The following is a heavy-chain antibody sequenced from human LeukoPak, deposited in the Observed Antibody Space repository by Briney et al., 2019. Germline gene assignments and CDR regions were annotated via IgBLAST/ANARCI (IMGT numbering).Heavy chain of an antibody. CDR3: ARKLAVDY. D-gene: IGHD3-10*01. Sequence: SETLSLTCAVSGYSISRGYHWGWIQPPPGRGLEWIGSISHSGTTYYHPSLQSRVTISVDTSKNQFSLKLRSVTAADTAVYYCARKLAVDYWGQGILVTVSS. J-gene: IGHJ4*02. V-gene: IGHV4-38-2*01. CDR2: ISHSGTT. CDR1: GYSISRGYH.